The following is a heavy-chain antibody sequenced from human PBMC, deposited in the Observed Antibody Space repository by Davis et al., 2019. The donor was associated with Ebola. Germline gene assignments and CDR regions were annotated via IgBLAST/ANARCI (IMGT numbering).Heavy chain of an antibody. CDR1: GFTFSSYD. D-gene: IGHD3-10*01. J-gene: IGHJ4*02. V-gene: IGHV3-64D*06. CDR3: VKDRVWFGELVLFYFDY. CDR2: ISSNGGST. Sequence: GESLKISCAASGFTFSSYDMHWVRQAPGKGLEYVSAISSNGGSTYYADYVKGRFTISRDNSKNTLYLQMSSLRAEDTAVYYCVKDRVWFGELVLFYFDYWGQGTLVTVSS.